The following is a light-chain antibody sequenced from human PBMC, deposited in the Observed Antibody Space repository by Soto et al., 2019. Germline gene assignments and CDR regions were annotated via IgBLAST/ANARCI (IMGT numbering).Light chain of an antibody. CDR3: QTVDTSLSVV. J-gene: IGLJ2*01. Sequence: QSVLTQPPAVSGAPGQRVTISCTGSSSNIGAGYRVHWYQQLPGAAPKLLIYATNNRPSGVPDRFSGSQSDTSASLAITGLQAEDEAGYFCQTVDTSLSVVFGGGTKLTVL. V-gene: IGLV1-40*01. CDR1: SSNIGAGYR. CDR2: ATN.